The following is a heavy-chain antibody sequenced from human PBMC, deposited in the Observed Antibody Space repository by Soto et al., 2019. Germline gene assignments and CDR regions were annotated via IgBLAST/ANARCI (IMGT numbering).Heavy chain of an antibody. CDR3: ARDGIGGTPFRGFCDY. V-gene: IGHV3-33*01. CDR1: ASIFRGYG. CDR2: IWFDGSNK. Sequence: QEQLVESGGGVVQPGRSLRLSCAASASIFRGYGMHWVRQAPGKGLEWVAVIWFDGSNKYYADSVKSRFTISRDNSKNMLYLQMDSLRAEDTGLYYCARDGIGGTPFRGFCDYLGQGTLVTVSS. J-gene: IGHJ4*02. D-gene: IGHD1-7*01.